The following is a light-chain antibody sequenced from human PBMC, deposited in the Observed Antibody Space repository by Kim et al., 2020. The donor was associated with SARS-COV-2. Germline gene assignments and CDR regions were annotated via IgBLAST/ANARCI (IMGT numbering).Light chain of an antibody. J-gene: IGLJ3*02. CDR2: YDS. V-gene: IGLV3-21*04. CDR1: NIGSKS. CDR3: QVWDSSSDHFWV. Sequence: PGKTARITCGGNNIGSKSVHWYQQKPGQAPVLVIYYDSDRPSGIPERFSGSNSGNTATLTISRVEAGDEADYYCQVWDSSSDHFWVFGGGTKVTVL.